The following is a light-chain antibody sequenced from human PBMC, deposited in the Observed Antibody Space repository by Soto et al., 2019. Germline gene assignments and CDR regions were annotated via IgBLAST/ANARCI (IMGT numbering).Light chain of an antibody. CDR2: AAS. Sequence: DITMTQSPFSVSASVGDRVTITCRASQAISSWLVWYQQKPGKAPKLLIYAASSLQSGVQSRFSGSGSGTDFTLTISSLQPEDFATYYCQQGNSFPLTFGGGTKVEVK. CDR1: QAISSW. CDR3: QQGNSFPLT. J-gene: IGKJ4*01. V-gene: IGKV1-12*01.